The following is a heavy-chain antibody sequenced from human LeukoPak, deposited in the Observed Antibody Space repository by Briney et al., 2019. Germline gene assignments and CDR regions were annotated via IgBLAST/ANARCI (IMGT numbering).Heavy chain of an antibody. CDR2: ISSSSSTI. V-gene: IGHV3-48*04. J-gene: IGHJ3*02. CDR3: ARDHKQQLRNAFDI. Sequence: GGSLRLPCAASGFTFSSYWMSWVRQAPGKGLEWVSYISSSSSTIYYADSVKGRFTISRDNAKNSLYLQMNSLRAEDTAVYYCARDHKQQLRNAFDIWGQGTMVTVSS. CDR1: GFTFSSYW. D-gene: IGHD6-13*01.